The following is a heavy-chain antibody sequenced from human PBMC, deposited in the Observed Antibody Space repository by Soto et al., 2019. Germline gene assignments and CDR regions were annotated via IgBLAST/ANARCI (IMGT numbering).Heavy chain of an antibody. CDR3: ARDQTQNYDFWSGYLYYYYMDV. V-gene: IGHV1-18*01. CDR2: ISAYNGNT. Sequence: QVQLVQSGAEVKKPGASVKVSCKASGYTFTSYGITWVRQAPGQGLEWMGWISAYNGNTNDAQKLQGRVTMTTDTSTITAYMELRSLRSDDTAVYYCARDQTQNYDFWSGYLYYYYMDVWGKGTTVTVSS. CDR1: GYTFTSYG. D-gene: IGHD3-3*01. J-gene: IGHJ6*03.